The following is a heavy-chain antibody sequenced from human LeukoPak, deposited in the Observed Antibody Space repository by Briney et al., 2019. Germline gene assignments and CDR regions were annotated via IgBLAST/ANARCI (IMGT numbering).Heavy chain of an antibody. V-gene: IGHV1-2*02. J-gene: IGHJ4*02. CDR3: ARDLADYYDSSGYFL. CDR2: INPNSGGT. CDR1: GYTFTGYY. Sequence: ASVKVSCKASGYTFTGYYMHWVRQAPGQGLEWMGWINPNSGGTNYAQKFQGRVTMTRDTSISTAYMELSRLRSDDTAVYYCARDLADYYDSSGYFLWGQGTLVTVSS. D-gene: IGHD3-22*01.